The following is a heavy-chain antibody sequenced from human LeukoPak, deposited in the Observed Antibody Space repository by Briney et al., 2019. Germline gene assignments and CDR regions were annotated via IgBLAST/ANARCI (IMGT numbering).Heavy chain of an antibody. CDR3: AKVVDTEQTRKTTLPPFDY. CDR1: GVNFDDYA. D-gene: IGHD1/OR15-1a*01. J-gene: IGHJ4*02. Sequence: GGSLRLSCAASGVNFDDYAMHWVRQSPGTGLEWVAGLNWDSRSMAYADSVRGRFTISRDNGKSTVYLQMINLRVEDTAVYHCAKVVDTEQTRKTTLPPFDYWGQGLLVTVSS. CDR2: LNWDSRSM. V-gene: IGHV3-9*01.